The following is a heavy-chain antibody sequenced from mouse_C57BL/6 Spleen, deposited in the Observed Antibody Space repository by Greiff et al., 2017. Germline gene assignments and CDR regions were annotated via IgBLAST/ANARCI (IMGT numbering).Heavy chain of an antibody. Sequence: QVQLQQSGAELVKPGASVKISCKASGYAFSSYWMNWVKQRPGKGLEWIGQIYPGDGDTNYNGKFKGKATLTADKSSSTAYMQLSSLTSEDSAVYFCARSGAYCNDNYFDYWGQGTTLTVSS. CDR1: GYAFSSYW. D-gene: IGHD2-12*01. CDR3: ARSGAYCNDNYFDY. V-gene: IGHV1-80*01. J-gene: IGHJ2*01. CDR2: IYPGDGDT.